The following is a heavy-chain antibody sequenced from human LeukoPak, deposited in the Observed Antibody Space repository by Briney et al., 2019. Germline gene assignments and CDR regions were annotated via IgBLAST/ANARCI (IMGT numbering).Heavy chain of an antibody. CDR1: GYTLTELS. D-gene: IGHD3-10*01. V-gene: IGHV1-24*01. J-gene: IGHJ5*02. Sequence: RASVKVSCKVSGYTLTELSMHWVRQAPGKGLEWMGGFDPEDGETIYAQKFQGRVTMTEDTSTDTAYMELSSLRSEDTAVYYSATGRYYYGSGSYYGVNWFDPWGQGTLVTVSS. CDR2: FDPEDGET. CDR3: ATGRYYYGSGSYYGVNWFDP.